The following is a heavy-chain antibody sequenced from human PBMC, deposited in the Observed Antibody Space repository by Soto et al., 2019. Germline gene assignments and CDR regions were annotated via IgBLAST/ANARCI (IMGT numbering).Heavy chain of an antibody. CDR3: ARGPPSGSYYYYYGMDV. J-gene: IGHJ6*02. CDR2: MNPNSGNT. Sequence: QVQLVQSGAEVKKPGASVKVSCKASGYTFTSYDINWVRQATGQGLEWMGWMNPNSGNTGYAQKVQGRVTMTRNTSISTAYMELSSLRSEDTAVYYCARGPPSGSYYYYYGMDVWGQGTTVTVSS. D-gene: IGHD1-26*01. CDR1: GYTFTSYD. V-gene: IGHV1-8*01.